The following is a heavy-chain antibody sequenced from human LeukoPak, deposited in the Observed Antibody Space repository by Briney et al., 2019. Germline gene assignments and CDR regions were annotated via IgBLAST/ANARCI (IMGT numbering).Heavy chain of an antibody. V-gene: IGHV3-23*01. CDR2: FGTRHTHI. CDR3: AARLPLYGMDV. D-gene: IGHD2-21*02. Sequence: GGSLRLSCVGSGLNFNTYDLTWVRQAPGKGLEWVALFGTRHTHIFYADSVEGRFAISRDNSKNTVHLQMNSLRVEDAAVYYCAARLPLYGMDVWGQGTTVTVSS. J-gene: IGHJ6*02. CDR1: GLNFNTYD.